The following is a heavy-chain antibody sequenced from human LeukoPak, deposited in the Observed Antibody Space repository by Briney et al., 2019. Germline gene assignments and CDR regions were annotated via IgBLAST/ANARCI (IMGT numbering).Heavy chain of an antibody. Sequence: GGSLRLSCAVSGFTFSSYSMNWVRQAPGKGLEWVSSISSSSSYIYYADSVKGRFTISRDNAKNSLYLQMNSLRAEDTAVYYCASWVLLSGASGYSYGYDYWGQGTLVTVSS. D-gene: IGHD5-18*01. CDR3: ASWVLLSGASGYSYGYDY. J-gene: IGHJ4*02. CDR2: ISSSSSYI. CDR1: GFTFSSYS. V-gene: IGHV3-21*01.